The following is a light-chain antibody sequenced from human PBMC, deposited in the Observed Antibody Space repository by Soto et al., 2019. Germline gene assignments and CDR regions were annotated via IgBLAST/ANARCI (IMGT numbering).Light chain of an antibody. J-gene: IGKJ2*01. CDR1: QSISSW. CDR2: KAS. V-gene: IGKV1-5*03. CDR3: LQYSTSWYT. Sequence: DIPMTQSPSTLSASVGDRVTITCRASQSISSWLAWYQQKPGKAPKLLIYKASSLASGVPSRFSGSGSGTEVTLTISSLQPDDLATCCCLQYSTSWYTFGQGTKLEIK.